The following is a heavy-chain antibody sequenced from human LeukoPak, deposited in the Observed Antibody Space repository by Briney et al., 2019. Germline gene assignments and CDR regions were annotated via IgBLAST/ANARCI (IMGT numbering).Heavy chain of an antibody. CDR3: ARSGGYNRNYYYYGMDV. D-gene: IGHD5-24*01. CDR2: IYYSGST. V-gene: IGHV4-59*01. J-gene: IGHJ6*02. CDR1: GGSFSGYY. Sequence: PSETLSLTCAVYGGSFSGYYWSWIRQPPGKGLEWIGYIYYSGSTNYNPSLKSRVTISVDTSKNQFSLKLSSVTAADTAVYYCARSGGYNRNYYYYGMDVWGQGTTVTVSS.